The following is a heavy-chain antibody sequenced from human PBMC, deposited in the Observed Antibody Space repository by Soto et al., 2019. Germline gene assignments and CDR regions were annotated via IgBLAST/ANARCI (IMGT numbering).Heavy chain of an antibody. J-gene: IGHJ4*02. CDR1: GFTFSSYA. CDR2: ISYDGSNK. Sequence: QVQLVESGGGVVQPGRSLRLSCAASGFTFSSYAMHWVRQAPGKGLEWVAVISYDGSNKYYADSVKGRFTISRDNSKNTLYLQMNSLRAEDTAVYYCARDGPSINDNSNYGPYFDYWGQGTLVTVSS. V-gene: IGHV3-30-3*01. CDR3: ARDGPSINDNSNYGPYFDY. D-gene: IGHD4-4*01.